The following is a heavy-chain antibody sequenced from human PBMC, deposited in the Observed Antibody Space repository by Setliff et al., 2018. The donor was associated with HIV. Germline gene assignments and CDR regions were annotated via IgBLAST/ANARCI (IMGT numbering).Heavy chain of an antibody. CDR1: GYSISSGYY. V-gene: IGHV4-38-2*02. CDR3: ARVDSSSWPRWTNWFDP. D-gene: IGHD6-13*01. Sequence: LSLTCTVSGYSISSGYYWGWIRQPPGKGLEWIGSIYHSGSTYHSPSLKSRVTISVDTSKNQFSLKLSSVTAADTAVYYCARVDSSSWPRWTNWFDPWGQGTLVTVSS. J-gene: IGHJ5*02. CDR2: IYHSGST.